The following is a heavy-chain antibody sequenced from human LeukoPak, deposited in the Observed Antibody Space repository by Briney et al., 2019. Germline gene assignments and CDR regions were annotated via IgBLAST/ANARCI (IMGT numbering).Heavy chain of an antibody. J-gene: IGHJ5*02. CDR2: IYYSGST. CDR3: ARDRWFDP. Sequence: SETLSLTCSVSGGSISTYYWSWIRQPPGKGLEWIGCIYYSGSTNYNPSLKSRVTISVDTSRNQFSLKLNSVTAADTAIYYCARDRWFDPWGQGTLVTVSS. CDR1: GGSISTYY. V-gene: IGHV4-59*01.